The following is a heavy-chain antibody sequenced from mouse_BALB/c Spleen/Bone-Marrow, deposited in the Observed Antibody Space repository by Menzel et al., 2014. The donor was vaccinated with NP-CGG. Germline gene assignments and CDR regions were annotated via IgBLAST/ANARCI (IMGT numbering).Heavy chain of an antibody. CDR2: INPSNGDT. CDR1: GYTFTSYY. CDR3: TGLPH. J-gene: IGHJ4*01. Sequence: QVQLQQSGAELVKPGASVKLSCKASGYTFTSYYMYWVKQRPGQGLEWIGEINPSNGDTNFNEKFKSRATLTVDKSSSTAYMQLSSLTSEDSAVYYCTGLPHWGQGTSVTVSS. D-gene: IGHD2-4*01. V-gene: IGHV1S16*01.